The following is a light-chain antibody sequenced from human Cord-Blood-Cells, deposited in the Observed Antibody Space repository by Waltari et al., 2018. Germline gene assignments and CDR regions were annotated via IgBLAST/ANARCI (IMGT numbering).Light chain of an antibody. Sequence: QSALTQPASVSGSPGQSITISCTGTSSDVGSYNLVSCYQQQPGKAPKHMVYEGSRRPAGVSNRFSGSKSGNTASLTISGLQAEDEADYYCCSYAGSSTFEVFGGGTKLTVL. CDR2: EGS. CDR3: CSYAGSSTFEV. J-gene: IGLJ3*02. CDR1: SSDVGSYNL. V-gene: IGLV2-23*03.